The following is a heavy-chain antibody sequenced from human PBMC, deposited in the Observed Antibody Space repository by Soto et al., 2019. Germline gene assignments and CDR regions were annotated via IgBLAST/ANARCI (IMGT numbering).Heavy chain of an antibody. D-gene: IGHD5-12*01. V-gene: IGHV3-23*01. CDR2: ISGSGGST. J-gene: IGHJ4*02. CDR1: GFTFSSYA. CDR3: AKVGEYSGHFDY. Sequence: GGSLRLSCAASGFTFSSYAMSWVRQAPGKGLEWVSAISGSGGSTYYADSVKGRFTISRDNSKNTLYLQMNSPRAEDTAVYYCAKVGEYSGHFDYWGQGTLVTVSS.